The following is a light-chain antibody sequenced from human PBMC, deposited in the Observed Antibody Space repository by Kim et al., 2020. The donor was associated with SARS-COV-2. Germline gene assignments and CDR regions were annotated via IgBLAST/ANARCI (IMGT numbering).Light chain of an antibody. J-gene: IGKJ1*01. CDR2: GAS. CDR3: QQYFSSRPT. Sequence: SPGERATLSCRASQNVAGNSLAWYLLKPGQAPRLLIYGASSRASAIPDRFSGSGSGTEFTLTISGLEPEDSAIFYCQQYFSSRPTFGQGTKVDIK. CDR1: QNVAGNS. V-gene: IGKV3-20*01.